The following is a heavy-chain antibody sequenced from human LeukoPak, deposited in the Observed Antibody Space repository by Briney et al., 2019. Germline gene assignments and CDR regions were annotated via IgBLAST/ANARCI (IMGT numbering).Heavy chain of an antibody. V-gene: IGHV3-66*01. J-gene: IGHJ6*02. Sequence: PGGSLRLSCAASGFTVSSNYMSWVRQAPGKGLEWGSVIYSGGSTYYADSVKGRFTISRDNSKNTLYLQMNSLRAEDTAVYYCARETRIAAAGTSFYYYGMDVWGQGTTVTVAS. CDR3: ARETRIAAAGTSFYYYGMDV. CDR2: IYSGGST. CDR1: GFTVSSNY. D-gene: IGHD6-13*01.